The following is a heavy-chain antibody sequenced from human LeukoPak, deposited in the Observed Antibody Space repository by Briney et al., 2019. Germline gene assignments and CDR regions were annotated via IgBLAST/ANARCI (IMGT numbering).Heavy chain of an antibody. J-gene: IGHJ5*02. CDR2: IIPNYGTA. Sequence: WMGGIIPNYGTAKYSQKFQGRVTIPVEESTSTAYMELSSLRSEDTAVYYCARRRFGFCSGGSCYDWFDHWGQGTLVTVSS. D-gene: IGHD2-15*01. V-gene: IGHV1-69*01. CDR3: ARRRFGFCSGGSCYDWFDH.